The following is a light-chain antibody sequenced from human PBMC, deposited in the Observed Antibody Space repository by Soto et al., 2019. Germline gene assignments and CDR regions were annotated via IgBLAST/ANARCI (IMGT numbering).Light chain of an antibody. CDR1: QSISSY. CDR2: AAS. V-gene: IGKV1-39*01. J-gene: IGKJ1*01. Sequence: DIQMTQSPSSLSASVGDRVTITCRASQSISSYLNWYQQKPGKAPKLLIYAASSLQSGVPSRFRGSGSGTDFTLTISSLQPEDFAIYYWNQSYSTPRTFAQGPRVHTK. CDR3: NQSYSTPRT.